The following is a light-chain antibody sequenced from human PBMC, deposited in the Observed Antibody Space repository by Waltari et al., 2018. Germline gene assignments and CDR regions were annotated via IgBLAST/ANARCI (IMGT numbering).Light chain of an antibody. CDR3: LLYYAGARI. Sequence: QTVVTQEPSLTVSPGGTVTLTCASSTGAVTSGYYPNWFQQKPGQAPRAPIYSTSNKHSWTPARFSGSLLGGKAALTLSGVQPEDEAEYYCLLYYAGARIFGGGTKLTVL. CDR1: TGAVTSGYY. V-gene: IGLV7-43*01. CDR2: STS. J-gene: IGLJ2*01.